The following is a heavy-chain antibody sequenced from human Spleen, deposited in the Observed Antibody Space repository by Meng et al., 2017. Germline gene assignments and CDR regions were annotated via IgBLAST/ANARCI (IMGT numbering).Heavy chain of an antibody. J-gene: IGHJ4*02. CDR2: INHSGST. V-gene: IGHV4-34*01. CDR3: ARAYYYGSGRIDY. CDR1: GGSFIDYY. D-gene: IGHD3-10*01. Sequence: QVRLQQWGAGLLKPSETLSLTCVVSGGSFIDYYWSWIRQSPGKGLEWIGEINHSGSTNYNPSLESRATISVDTSQNNLSLKLSSVTAADSAVYYCARAYYYGSGRIDYWGQGTLVTVSS.